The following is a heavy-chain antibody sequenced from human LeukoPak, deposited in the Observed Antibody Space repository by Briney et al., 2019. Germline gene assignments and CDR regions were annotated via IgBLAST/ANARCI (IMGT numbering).Heavy chain of an antibody. CDR3: ARSPSPYSSGWYFDY. D-gene: IGHD6-19*01. Sequence: SQTLSLTCAISGVSVSINSAAWNWIRQSPSRGLEWLGRTYQRSKWYNDYAVSVKSRITINPDISKNQFSPQLNSVTPEDTAVYYCARSPSPYSSGWYFDYWGQGTLVTVSS. J-gene: IGHJ4*02. CDR2: TYQRSKWYN. CDR1: GVSVSINSAA. V-gene: IGHV6-1*01.